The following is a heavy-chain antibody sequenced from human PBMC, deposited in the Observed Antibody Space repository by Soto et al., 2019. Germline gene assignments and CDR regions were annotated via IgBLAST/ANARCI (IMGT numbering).Heavy chain of an antibody. J-gene: IGHJ4*02. CDR1: GYSFSRYW. D-gene: IGHD6-6*01. V-gene: IGHV5-51*07. CDR3: ARGADSSWVYFDF. CDR2: IYPGDTDT. Sequence: GESLKISCKGSGYSFSRYWIGWVHQIPGKGLEWMGIIYPGDTDTRYRPSLQGQVTISADKSLSTAYLQWGSLKASDTAMYYCARGADSSWVYFDFWGQGTLVTVSS.